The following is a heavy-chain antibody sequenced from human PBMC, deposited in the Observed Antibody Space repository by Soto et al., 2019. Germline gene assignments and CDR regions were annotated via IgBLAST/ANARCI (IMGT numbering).Heavy chain of an antibody. J-gene: IGHJ4*02. Sequence: QVQLVQSGAEVKKPGASVKVSCKASGYTFTSYDINWVRQATGQGLEWMGWMNPNSGNTGYAQKFQGRVTMTRNTSISTAYMELSSLRSEDTAVYYCARVPVGCSGGSCYSIDYFDYWGQGTLVTVSS. CDR1: GYTFTSYD. CDR3: ARVPVGCSGGSCYSIDYFDY. D-gene: IGHD2-15*01. CDR2: MNPNSGNT. V-gene: IGHV1-8*01.